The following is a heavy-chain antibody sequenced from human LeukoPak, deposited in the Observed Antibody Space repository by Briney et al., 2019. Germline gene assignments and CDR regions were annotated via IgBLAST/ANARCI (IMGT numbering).Heavy chain of an antibody. Sequence: GGSLRLSCGGSGFTFNSHGMNWVRQAPGKGLEWVAVISYDGSNKYYADSVKGRFTISRDNSKNTLYLQMNSLRAEDTAVYYCADGLLWLNWGQGTLVTVSS. V-gene: IGHV3-30*19. CDR2: ISYDGSNK. CDR1: GFTFNSHG. J-gene: IGHJ4*02. CDR3: ADGLLWLN. D-gene: IGHD3-10*01.